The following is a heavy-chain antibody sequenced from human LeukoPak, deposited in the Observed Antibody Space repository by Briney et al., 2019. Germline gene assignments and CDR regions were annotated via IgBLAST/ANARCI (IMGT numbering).Heavy chain of an antibody. CDR1: GFTFSSYW. Sequence: GGSLRLSRAASGFTFSSYWMSWVRQAPGKGLVWVSRIASDGSSTTYADSVKGRFSISRDNAKNTLYLQMNSLRVEDTVVYYCARGRPHGNDYWGQGTLVTVSS. CDR2: IASDGSST. D-gene: IGHD4-23*01. V-gene: IGHV3-74*01. J-gene: IGHJ4*02. CDR3: ARGRPHGNDY.